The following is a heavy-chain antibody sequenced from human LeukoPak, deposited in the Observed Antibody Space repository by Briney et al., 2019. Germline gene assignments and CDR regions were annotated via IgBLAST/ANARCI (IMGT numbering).Heavy chain of an antibody. J-gene: IGHJ6*03. V-gene: IGHV3-23*01. CDR1: GFTFSSYA. D-gene: IGHD3-22*01. CDR3: AKGGSPLTYYYDSSGYSYVGNYYYMDV. Sequence: GGSLRLSCADSGFTFSSYAMSWGRQAPGKGLEWVSAISVSGGSTYYAHSVKGRFTISRDNSKTTLYLQMHSLRAEDTAVYYCAKGGSPLTYYYDSSGYSYVGNYYYMDVWGKGTTVTVSS. CDR2: ISVSGGST.